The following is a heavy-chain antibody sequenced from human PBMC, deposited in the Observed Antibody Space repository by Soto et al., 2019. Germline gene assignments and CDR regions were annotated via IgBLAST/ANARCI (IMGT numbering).Heavy chain of an antibody. CDR3: AKDIGYGYYVGHDAFDI. J-gene: IGHJ3*02. CDR2: ISGSGGST. CDR1: GFTFSSYA. Sequence: EVQLLESGGGLVQPGGSLRLSCAASGFTFSSYAMSWVRQAPGKGLEWVSAISGSGGSTYYADSVKGRFTISRDNSKNALYLQMNILRAEDTAVYYCAKDIGYGYYVGHDAFDIWGQGTMVTVSS. D-gene: IGHD4-17*01. V-gene: IGHV3-23*01.